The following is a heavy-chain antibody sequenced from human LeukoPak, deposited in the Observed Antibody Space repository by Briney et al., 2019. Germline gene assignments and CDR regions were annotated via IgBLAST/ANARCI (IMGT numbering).Heavy chain of an antibody. Sequence: AGGSLRLSCAASGITFSDYYMSWIRQAPGKGLEWVSYISSGGSTIYYADSVKGRFTTSRDNAKNSLYLQMNSLRAEDTAVFYCARVRYSNYGMDVWGQGTTVTVSS. CDR2: ISSGGSTI. CDR3: ARVRYSNYGMDV. J-gene: IGHJ6*02. D-gene: IGHD6-13*01. V-gene: IGHV3-11*01. CDR1: GITFSDYY.